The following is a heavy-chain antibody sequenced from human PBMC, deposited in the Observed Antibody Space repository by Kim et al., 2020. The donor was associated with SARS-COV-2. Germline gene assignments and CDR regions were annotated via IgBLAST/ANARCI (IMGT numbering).Heavy chain of an antibody. CDR1: GGTFSSYD. D-gene: IGHD6-13*01. V-gene: IGHV1-69*13. CDR3: ARENSSSWSGDAFDI. Sequence: SVKVSCKASGGTFSSYDISWVRRAPGQGLEWMGGIIPIFGTANYAQKFQGRVTISADESTSTAYMELSSLRSEDTAVYYCARENSSSWSGDAFDIWGQGTMVTVSS. CDR2: IIPIFGTA. J-gene: IGHJ3*02.